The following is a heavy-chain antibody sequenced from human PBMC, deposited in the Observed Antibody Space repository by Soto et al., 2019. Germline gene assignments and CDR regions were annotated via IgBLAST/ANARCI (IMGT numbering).Heavy chain of an antibody. D-gene: IGHD1-26*01. Sequence: GGSLRLSCAASGFTFSNYGMHWVRQAPGKGLEWVATIWHDGNNKYYADSVRGRFIISRDNSKNRLYLQMNSLRAEDTAVYYCASDIVGASDSYGLDVCGQGTTVTV. CDR1: GFTFSNYG. J-gene: IGHJ6*02. CDR3: ASDIVGASDSYGLDV. V-gene: IGHV3-33*01. CDR2: IWHDGNNK.